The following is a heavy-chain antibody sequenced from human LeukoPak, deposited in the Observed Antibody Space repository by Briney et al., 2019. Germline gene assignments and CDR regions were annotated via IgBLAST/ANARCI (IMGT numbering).Heavy chain of an antibody. Sequence: PGGSLRLSCAASGFTFSTYWMSWVRQAPGKGLEWVANIKQDGSEKYYLDSVKGRFTISRDNAKNSLYLQRNSLRAEDTAVYFCTREAAAGIDYWGQGTLVTVSS. V-gene: IGHV3-7*01. CDR3: TREAAAGIDY. CDR1: GFTFSTYW. J-gene: IGHJ4*02. CDR2: IKQDGSEK. D-gene: IGHD6-13*01.